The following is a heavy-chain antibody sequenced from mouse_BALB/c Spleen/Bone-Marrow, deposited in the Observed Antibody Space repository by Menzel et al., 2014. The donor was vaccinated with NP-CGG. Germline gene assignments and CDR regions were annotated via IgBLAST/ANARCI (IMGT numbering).Heavy chain of an antibody. CDR3: ARYGSYFYALDY. CDR2: ISRGSSTI. J-gene: IGHJ4*01. D-gene: IGHD1-1*02. CDR1: GFTFSSFG. V-gene: IGHV5-17*02. Sequence: DVMLVESGGGLVQPGGSRKLSCAASGFTFSSFGMHWVRQAPEKGLEWVAYISRGSSTIYYADTVKARFTISRGNPKNTLFLQMTRLRSEDTAMYYCARYGSYFYALDYWGQGTPGTVSS.